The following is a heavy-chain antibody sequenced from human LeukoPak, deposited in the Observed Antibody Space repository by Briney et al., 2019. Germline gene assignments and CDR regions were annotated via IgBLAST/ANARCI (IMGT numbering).Heavy chain of an antibody. CDR3: AREGGYSSSWALDY. V-gene: IGHV4-59*01. CDR1: GGSISSYY. Sequence: PSETLSLTCTVSGGSISSYYWSWIRQPPGKGLEWIGYIYYSGSTNYNPSLKSRVTISVDTSKNQFSLKLSSVTAADTAVYYCAREGGYSSSWALDYWGQGTLVTVSS. J-gene: IGHJ4*02. CDR2: IYYSGST. D-gene: IGHD6-13*01.